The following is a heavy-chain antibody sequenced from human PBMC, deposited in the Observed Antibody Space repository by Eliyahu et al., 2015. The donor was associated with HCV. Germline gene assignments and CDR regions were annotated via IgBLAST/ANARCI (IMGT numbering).Heavy chain of an antibody. J-gene: IGHJ3*02. CDR2: ISYDGRKE. CDR3: AKDKRFLEWLLLGVIDT. Sequence: QVQLVESGGGVVQPETSLRLSCVGSGFSXXXFGXHWVRQAPGKGPEWVADISYDGRKEHYADSVKGRFTISRDNSKNTLHLQMNSLRVDDTAVYYCAKDKRFLEWLLLGVIDTWGQGTMVTVSS. CDR1: GFSXXXFG. D-gene: IGHD3-3*01. V-gene: IGHV3-30*18.